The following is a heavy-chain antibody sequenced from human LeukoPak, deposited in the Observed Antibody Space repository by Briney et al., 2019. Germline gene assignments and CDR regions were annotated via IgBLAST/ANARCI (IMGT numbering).Heavy chain of an antibody. J-gene: IGHJ4*02. V-gene: IGHV4-59*01. CDR1: GGSISSYY. CDR3: ARERYSSGSYGNDY. CDR2: IYYSGST. Sequence: PSETLSLTCTVSGGSISSYYWSWIRQPPGKGLEWIGYIYYSGSTNYDPSLKSRVTISVDTSKNQFSLKLRSVTAADTAVYYCARERYSSGSYGNDYWGQGTLVTVSS. D-gene: IGHD6-19*01.